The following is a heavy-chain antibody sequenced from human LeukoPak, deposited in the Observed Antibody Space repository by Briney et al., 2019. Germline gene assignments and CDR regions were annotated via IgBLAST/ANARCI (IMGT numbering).Heavy chain of an antibody. CDR1: GGTFSSYA. CDR3: ARVVVEVVYAMGHGAFDI. CDR2: IIPIFGTA. Sequence: GASVKVSCKASGGTFSSYAISWVRQAPGQGLKWMGGIIPIFGTANYAQKFQGRVTITADESTSTAYMELSSLRSEDTAVYYCARVVVEVVYAMGHGAFDIWGQGTMVTVSS. D-gene: IGHD2-8*02. V-gene: IGHV1-69*13. J-gene: IGHJ3*02.